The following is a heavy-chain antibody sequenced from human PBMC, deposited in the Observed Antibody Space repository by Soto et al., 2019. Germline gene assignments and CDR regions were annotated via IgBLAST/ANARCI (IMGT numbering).Heavy chain of an antibody. J-gene: IGHJ4*02. V-gene: IGHV5-51*01. Sequence: GESLKISCKGSGYTFSTYWIAWVRQMPGKGLEWMGIIYPGDSDTKYSPAFQGQVTISADRSINTAYLQWTSLEASDTAMYYCARKFAPEFFDSWGQGTLVTVSS. CDR1: GYTFSTYW. CDR3: ARKFAPEFFDS. D-gene: IGHD3-10*01. CDR2: IYPGDSDT.